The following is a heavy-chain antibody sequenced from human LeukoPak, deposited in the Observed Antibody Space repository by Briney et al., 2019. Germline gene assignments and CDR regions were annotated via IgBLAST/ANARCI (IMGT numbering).Heavy chain of an antibody. CDR1: GGSISSSHC. J-gene: IGHJ4*02. CDR3: ARRGSSGWYIFDY. V-gene: IGHV4-4*02. Sequence: PSGTLSLTCAVSGGSISSSHCWNWVRQPPGEGLEWIGEIYSSGSTNYNPSFKSRVTISVDKSKNQFSLNLMPVTAADTAVYYCARRGSSGWYIFDYWGQGTLVTVSS. CDR2: IYSSGST. D-gene: IGHD6-19*01.